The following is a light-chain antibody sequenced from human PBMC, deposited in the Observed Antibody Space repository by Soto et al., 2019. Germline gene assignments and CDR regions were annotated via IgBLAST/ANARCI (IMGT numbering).Light chain of an antibody. CDR3: KERNNWPWR. CDR2: DAS. CDR1: QSVSSY. Sequence: EVLLTQSPSPLSLSPGEKTTLSCRASQSVSSYLAWYQQKPGQAPRLLIYDASNRATGIPARFSGSGSGTDFTLTISSLEPEDFAVYYCKERNNWPWRFGEGTKV. V-gene: IGKV3-11*01. J-gene: IGKJ1*01.